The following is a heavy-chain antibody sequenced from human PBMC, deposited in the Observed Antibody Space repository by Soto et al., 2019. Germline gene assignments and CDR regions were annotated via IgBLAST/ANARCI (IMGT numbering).Heavy chain of an antibody. D-gene: IGHD5-12*01. CDR1: GYIFVNYG. J-gene: IGHJ6*02. CDR3: AKVDNIVTPTPQYV. V-gene: IGHV1-18*01. Sequence: QVQLVQSGDEVRKPGSSVKVSCKASGYIFVNYGIAWVRQAPGQGLAWMGWISPYSGNTHYASKVQGRLTMTTDTSTSTAYMELVSRTSDDTAVYYCAKVDNIVTPTPQYVWGQGTTVTVSS. CDR2: ISPYSGNT.